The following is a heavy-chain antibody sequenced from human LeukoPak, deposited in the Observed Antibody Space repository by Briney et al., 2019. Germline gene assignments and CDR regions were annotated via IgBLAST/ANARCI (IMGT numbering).Heavy chain of an antibody. J-gene: IGHJ4*02. D-gene: IGHD3-10*01. CDR2: IIPIFGTA. CDR3: ARGPPNSQFYGSGSYLAY. Sequence: EASVKVSCKASGYTFTGYYMHWVRQAPGQGLEWMGGIIPIFGTANYAQKFQGRVTITADESTSTAYMELSSLRSEDTAVYYCARGPPNSQFYGSGSYLAYWGQGTLVTVSS. V-gene: IGHV1-69*13. CDR1: GYTFTGYY.